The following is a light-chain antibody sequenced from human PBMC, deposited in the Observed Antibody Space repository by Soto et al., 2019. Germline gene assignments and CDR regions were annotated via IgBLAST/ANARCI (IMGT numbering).Light chain of an antibody. CDR2: GAS. J-gene: IGKJ2*01. V-gene: IGKV3-15*01. CDR3: QQSDRWPYT. CDR1: QSVSSY. Sequence: EIVLTQSPGTLSLSPGERATLSCRASQSVSSYLAWYQQKPGQAPRLLIYGASTRATGIPARFSGSGSGTEFTLTISTLQSEDLAVYYCQQSDRWPYTFGQGTKVDIK.